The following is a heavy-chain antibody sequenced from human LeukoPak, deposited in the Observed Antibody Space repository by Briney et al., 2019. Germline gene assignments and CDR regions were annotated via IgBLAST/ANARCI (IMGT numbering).Heavy chain of an antibody. CDR3: ARVARADYVWGSYRYGYYFDY. CDR1: GFTFSSYW. CDR2: IKQDGSEK. J-gene: IGHJ4*02. D-gene: IGHD3-16*02. V-gene: IGHV3-7*01. Sequence: TGGSLRLSCAASGFTFSSYWMSWVRQATGKGLEWVANIKQDGSEKYYVDSVKGRFTISRDNAKDSLYLQMNSLRAEDTAVYYCARVARADYVWGSYRYGYYFDYWGQGTLVTVSS.